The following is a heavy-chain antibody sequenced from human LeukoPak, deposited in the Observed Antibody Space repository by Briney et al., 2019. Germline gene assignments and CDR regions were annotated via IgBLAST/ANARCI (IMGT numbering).Heavy chain of an antibody. V-gene: IGHV4-4*07. J-gene: IGHJ3*02. CDR2: IYTSGST. CDR3: ARSNGFNDASDI. CDR1: GGSISSYY. D-gene: IGHD4-17*01. Sequence: SETLSLTCTVSGGSISSYYWSWIRQPAEKGLEWIGRIYTSGSTNYNPSLKSRVTISVDTSKNQFSLRLSSVTAADTAVYYCARSNGFNDASDIWGQGTMVTVSS.